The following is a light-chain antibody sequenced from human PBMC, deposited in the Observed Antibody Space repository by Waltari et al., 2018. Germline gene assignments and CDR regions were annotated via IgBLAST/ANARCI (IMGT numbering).Light chain of an antibody. CDR3: QSYDSSLTASL. J-gene: IGLJ2*01. Sequence: QSGLTQPPPAAGAPGPTVTLSCTGTRSHIGADSDVHWYQGLPGTAPTLLINGNSNRPSGGPDLFSGSECGTAASRAITGRQAEDEADYYCQSYDSSLTASLFGGGTKLTVL. V-gene: IGLV1-40*01. CDR1: RSHIGADSD. CDR2: GNS.